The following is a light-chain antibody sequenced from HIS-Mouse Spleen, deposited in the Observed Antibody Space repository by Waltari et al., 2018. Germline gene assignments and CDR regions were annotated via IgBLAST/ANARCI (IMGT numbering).Light chain of an antibody. Sequence: SYVLTQPPSVSVAPGKTARITCGGNNIGSKRVHWYQQKPGQAPVLVVYDDSDRPSGSPERCSGSNSGKTATLTSSRGEAGDEADYYCQVWDSSSDHPYVFGTGTKVTVL. J-gene: IGLJ1*01. CDR2: DDS. CDR3: QVWDSSSDHPYV. CDR1: NIGSKR. V-gene: IGLV3-21*03.